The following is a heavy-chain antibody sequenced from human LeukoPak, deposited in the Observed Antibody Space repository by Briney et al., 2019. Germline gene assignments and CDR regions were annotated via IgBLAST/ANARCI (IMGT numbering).Heavy chain of an antibody. CDR1: GGSINNYY. Sequence: PSETLSLTCSVPGGSINNYYWNWIRQPPGKGLEWIGYIYYSGSTNYNPSLMSRVTISVDTSKNQFSLKLSSVTAADTAVYYCARTNAFDIWGQGTMVTVSS. CDR2: IYYSGST. V-gene: IGHV4-59*01. CDR3: ARTNAFDI. J-gene: IGHJ3*02.